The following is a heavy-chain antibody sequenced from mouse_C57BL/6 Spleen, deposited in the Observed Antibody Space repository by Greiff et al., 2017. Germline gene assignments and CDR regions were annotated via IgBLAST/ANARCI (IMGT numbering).Heavy chain of an antibody. CDR1: GYTFTSYW. J-gene: IGHJ3*01. V-gene: IGHV1-7*01. CDR3: GRGAYDGYPFAY. Sequence: QVQLQQSGAELAKPGASVKLSCKASGYTFTSYWMPWVKQRPGQGLEWIGYINPSSGYTKYNQKFKNKATLTADKSSSTAYMQLSSLTYEDSAVYCGGRGAYDGYPFAYWGQGTLVTVSA. CDR2: INPSSGYT. D-gene: IGHD2-3*01.